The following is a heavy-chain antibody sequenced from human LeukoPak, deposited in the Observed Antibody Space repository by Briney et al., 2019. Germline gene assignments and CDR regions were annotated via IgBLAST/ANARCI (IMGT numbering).Heavy chain of an antibody. V-gene: IGHV1-2*02. CDR3: ARVLRQYQLLLGY. D-gene: IGHD2-2*01. CDR1: GCTFTGYY. Sequence: ASVKVSCKASGCTFTGYYMHWVRQAPGQGLEWMGWINPNSGGTNYAQKFQGRVTMTRDTSISTAYMELSRLRFDDTVVYYCARVLRQYQLLLGYWGQGTLVTVSS. CDR2: INPNSGGT. J-gene: IGHJ4*02.